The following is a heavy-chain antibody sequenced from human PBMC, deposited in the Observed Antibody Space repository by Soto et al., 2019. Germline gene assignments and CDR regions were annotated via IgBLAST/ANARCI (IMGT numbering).Heavy chain of an antibody. V-gene: IGHV4-34*01. D-gene: IGHD3-10*01. Sequence: PSETLSLTCAVYGGSFSGYYWSWIRQPPGEGLEWIGEINHSGSTNYNPSLKSRVTISVDTSKNQFSLKLSSVTAADTAVYYCARHRGEMVRGVMDYWGQGTLVTVS. CDR1: GGSFSGYY. J-gene: IGHJ4*02. CDR2: INHSGST. CDR3: ARHRGEMVRGVMDY.